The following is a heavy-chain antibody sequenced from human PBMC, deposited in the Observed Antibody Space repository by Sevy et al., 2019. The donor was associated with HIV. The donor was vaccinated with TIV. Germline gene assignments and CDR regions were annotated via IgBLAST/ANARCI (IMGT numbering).Heavy chain of an antibody. CDR1: GYTFTSYG. J-gene: IGHJ5*02. D-gene: IGHD2-2*01. CDR3: ARTRNCSSTSCPPNWFDP. V-gene: IGHV1-18*01. CDR2: ISAYNGNT. Sequence: ASVKVSCKASGYTFTSYGISWVRQAPGQGLEWMGWISAYNGNTNYAQKLQGRVTMTTDTSTSTAYMGLRSLRSDDTAVYYCARTRNCSSTSCPPNWFDPWGQGTLVTVSS.